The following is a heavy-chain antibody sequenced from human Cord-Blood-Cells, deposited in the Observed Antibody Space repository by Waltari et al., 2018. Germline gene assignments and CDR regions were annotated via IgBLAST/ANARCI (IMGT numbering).Heavy chain of an antibody. D-gene: IGHD6-13*01. CDR1: AGSFSGYS. J-gene: IGHJ4*02. Sequence: QVQLQQWGAGLLKPSETLSLTCAVYAGSFSGYSWRLIRQPPGKGLEWIGEINHSGSTNYNPSLKSRVTISVDTSKNQFSLKLSSVTAADTAVYYCARDIAAAGRDYWGQGTLVTVSS. CDR2: INHSGST. CDR3: ARDIAAAGRDY. V-gene: IGHV4-34*01.